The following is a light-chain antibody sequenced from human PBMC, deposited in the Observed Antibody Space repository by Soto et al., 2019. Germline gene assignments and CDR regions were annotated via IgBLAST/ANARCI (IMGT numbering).Light chain of an antibody. V-gene: IGKV3-20*01. Sequence: EIVLTQSPGTLSLSPGERASLSSRASQSVSSSYLAWYQQKPGQAPRLLIYAASSRATGIPDRFSGSGSGTDFTLTISRLEPEDFAVYYCQQYGSSPMYTFGQGTKLEIK. J-gene: IGKJ2*01. CDR1: QSVSSSY. CDR2: AAS. CDR3: QQYGSSPMYT.